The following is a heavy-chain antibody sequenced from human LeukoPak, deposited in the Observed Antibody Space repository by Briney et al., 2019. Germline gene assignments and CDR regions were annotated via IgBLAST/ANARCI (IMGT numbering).Heavy chain of an antibody. J-gene: IGHJ1*01. D-gene: IGHD2-15*01. CDR3: AKECCSGGTCYGYFQN. Sequence: GGSLRLSCAASGFTFSSFSMHWVRQAPGKGLEWVAFIRYDGSNKYYTDSVKGRFTVSRDNSKNTLYLQMNSLRAEDTAVYYCAKECCSGGTCYGYFQNWGQGTLVTVSS. CDR2: IRYDGSNK. V-gene: IGHV3-30*02. CDR1: GFTFSSFS.